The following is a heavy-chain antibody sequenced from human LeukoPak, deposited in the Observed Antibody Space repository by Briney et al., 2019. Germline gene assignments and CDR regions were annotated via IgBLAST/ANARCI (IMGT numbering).Heavy chain of an antibody. CDR1: GGSISSSNW. Sequence: SGTLSLTCAVSGGSISSSNWWSWVRQPPGKGLEWIGEIYHSGSTNYNPSLKSRVTISVDKSKNQFSLKLSSVAAADTAVYYCARAAAGIFFGYYFDYWGQGTLVTVS. D-gene: IGHD6-13*01. J-gene: IGHJ4*02. CDR3: ARAAAGIFFGYYFDY. CDR2: IYHSGST. V-gene: IGHV4-4*02.